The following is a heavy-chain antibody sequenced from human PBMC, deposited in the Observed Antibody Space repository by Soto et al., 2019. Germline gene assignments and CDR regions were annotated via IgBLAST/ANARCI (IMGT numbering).Heavy chain of an antibody. J-gene: IGHJ4*02. D-gene: IGHD2-15*01. CDR2: INHSGGS. CDR1: GGSFSGFY. CDR3: ARGKTYCPAGSCYEQFDH. Sequence: SETLSLTCAVYGGSFSGFYWSWIRQTPGKGLEWIGEINHSGGSTYNPSLKSRVIISVDASKNQFSLKLNSVTAADTAVYYCARGKTYCPAGSCYEQFDHWGQGTPVTVSS. V-gene: IGHV4-34*01.